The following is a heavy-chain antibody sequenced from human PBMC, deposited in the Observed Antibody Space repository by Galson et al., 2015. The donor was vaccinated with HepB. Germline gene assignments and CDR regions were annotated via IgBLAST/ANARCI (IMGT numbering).Heavy chain of an antibody. V-gene: IGHV1-18*04. D-gene: IGHD3-3*01. CDR2: ISAYNGNT. J-gene: IGHJ6*02. CDR3: ADALMYYDFWSGYQRPPYYYYGMDV. Sequence: SVKVSCKASGYTFTSYGISWVRQAPGQGLEWMGWISAYNGNTNYAQKLQGRVTMTTDTSTSTAYMELRSLRSDDTAVYYCADALMYYDFWSGYQRPPYYYYGMDVWGQGTTVTVSS. CDR1: GYTFTSYG.